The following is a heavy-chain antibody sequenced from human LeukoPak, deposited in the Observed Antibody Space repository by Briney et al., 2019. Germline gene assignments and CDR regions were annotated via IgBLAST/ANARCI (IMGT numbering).Heavy chain of an antibody. CDR1: GYTFTGYY. Sequence: ASVKVSCTSSGYTFTGYYLHWVRLPPGQGLGWVGWINPNSGGTNYAQKFQGRVTMTRDTSISTDYMELSRLRSDDTAVYYCARMSFTSYYGMDVWGGGTTVTVCS. CDR3: ARMSFTSYYGMDV. J-gene: IGHJ6*04. CDR2: INPNSGGT. V-gene: IGHV1-2*02. D-gene: IGHD2-2*01.